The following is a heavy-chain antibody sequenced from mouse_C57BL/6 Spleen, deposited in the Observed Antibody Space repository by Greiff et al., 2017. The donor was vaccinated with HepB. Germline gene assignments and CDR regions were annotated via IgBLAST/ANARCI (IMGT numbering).Heavy chain of an antibody. CDR2: ISGGGGNT. CDR1: GFSFSSYT. V-gene: IGHV5-9*01. D-gene: IGHD1-1*01. J-gene: IGHJ1*03. Sequence: EVMLVESGGGLVKPGGSLKLSCAASGFSFSSYTMSWVRQTPEKRLEWVATISGGGGNTYYPDSVKGRFTISRDNAKNTLFLQMRSLRSEDTALFYCARPITTVPYWYFDVWGTGTTVTVSS. CDR3: ARPITTVPYWYFDV.